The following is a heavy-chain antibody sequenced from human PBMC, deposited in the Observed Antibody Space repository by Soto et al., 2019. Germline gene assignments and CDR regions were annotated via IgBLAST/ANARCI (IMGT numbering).Heavy chain of an antibody. CDR2: ISYDGSNK. Sequence: GSLRLSCVDSGFTFSGYAMHWVRQAPGKGLEWVAVISYDGSNKFHADSVKGRFTISRDNSKKTLYLQMNSLGAEDTAVYYCARDWLSPPAYGMDVWGQGTTVTVSS. CDR3: ARDWLSPPAYGMDV. D-gene: IGHD3-9*01. V-gene: IGHV3-30*01. J-gene: IGHJ6*02. CDR1: GFTFSGYA.